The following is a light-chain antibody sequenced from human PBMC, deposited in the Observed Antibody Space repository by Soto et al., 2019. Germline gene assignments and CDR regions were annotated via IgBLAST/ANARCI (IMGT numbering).Light chain of an antibody. J-gene: IGLJ2*01. Sequence: QSVLTQPPSVSGAPGQRVTISCTGSSANIGAAYNVDWYQQLPGTAPKLLIYDNYKRPSGIPDRFSGSKSGTSATLVITGLQPGDEADYYCGTWDTSLSAGVFGGGTQLTVL. V-gene: IGLV1-51*01. CDR3: GTWDTSLSAGV. CDR2: DNY. CDR1: SANIGAAYN.